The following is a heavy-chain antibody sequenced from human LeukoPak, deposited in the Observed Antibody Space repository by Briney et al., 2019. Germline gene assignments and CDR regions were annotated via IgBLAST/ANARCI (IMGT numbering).Heavy chain of an antibody. Sequence: ASVKVSRKGPGYSFTGYYIHWVRQAPGQGLEWVGWINLNSGGTNYTQQFHGRVTMTRDTSISTVYMELNRLKSDDTAVYYCARWKLGVEQRYFDYWGQGTLVTVSS. CDR1: GYSFTGYY. D-gene: IGHD1/OR15-1a*01. CDR3: ARWKLGVEQRYFDY. CDR2: INLNSGGT. V-gene: IGHV1-2*02. J-gene: IGHJ4*02.